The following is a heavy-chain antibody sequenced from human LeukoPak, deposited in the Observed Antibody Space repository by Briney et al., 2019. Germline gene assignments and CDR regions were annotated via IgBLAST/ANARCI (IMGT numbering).Heavy chain of an antibody. J-gene: IGHJ4*02. V-gene: IGHV1-2*02. CDR1: GYTFTGYY. Sequence: ASVKVSCKASGYTFTGYYMHWVRQAPGQELEWMGWINPNSGGTNYAQKFQGRVTMTRDTFISTAYMELSRLRSVDTAVYYCARSGSGYYLFFDYWGQGTLVTVSS. CDR2: INPNSGGT. CDR3: ARSGSGYYLFFDY. D-gene: IGHD3-22*01.